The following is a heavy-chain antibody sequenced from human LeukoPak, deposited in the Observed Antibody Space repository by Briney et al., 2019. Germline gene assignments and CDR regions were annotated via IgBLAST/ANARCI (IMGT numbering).Heavy chain of an antibody. CDR3: ARGRGDY. V-gene: IGHV3-21*04. D-gene: IGHD3-10*01. CDR2: ISSGGSYI. J-gene: IGHJ4*02. CDR1: GFTFSTYT. Sequence: GGSLRLSCEASGFTFSTYTMHWVRQAPGKGLEWVSSISSGGSYIHYADSLKGRFIISRDNAKNSVLLQMNSLTAEDTAIYYCARGRGDYWGQGTLVTVSS.